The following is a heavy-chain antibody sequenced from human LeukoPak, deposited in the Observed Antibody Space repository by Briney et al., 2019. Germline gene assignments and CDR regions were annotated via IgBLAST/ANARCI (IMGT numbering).Heavy chain of an antibody. CDR2: IIPIFGTA. Sequence: SVKVSCKASGYSFTSYGISWVRQAPGQGLEWMGGIIPIFGTAKYAQKFQGRVTITADESTSTAYMELSSLRSEDTAVYYCARTRANFFCSSTSCYGPPDYWGQGTLVTVSS. J-gene: IGHJ4*02. V-gene: IGHV1-69*13. CDR3: ARTRANFFCSSTSCYGPPDY. D-gene: IGHD2-2*01. CDR1: GYSFTSYG.